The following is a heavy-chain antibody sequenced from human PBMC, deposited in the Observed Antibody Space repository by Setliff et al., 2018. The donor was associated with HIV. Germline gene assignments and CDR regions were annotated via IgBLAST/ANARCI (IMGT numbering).Heavy chain of an antibody. V-gene: IGHV1-69*13. CDR3: ARAVVPTYYDVLTGYGDYYYYREV. CDR1: GGRFSNYG. Sequence: SVKVSCKASGGRFSNYGISWVRQAPGQGLEWMGGIIPIFGTTNYAQMFQGRVTMTADESTSTAYMELSSLRSEDTAVYDCARAVVPTYYDVLTGYGDYYYYREVWGKGTTVTVAS. J-gene: IGHJ6*03. CDR2: IIPIFGTT. D-gene: IGHD3-9*01.